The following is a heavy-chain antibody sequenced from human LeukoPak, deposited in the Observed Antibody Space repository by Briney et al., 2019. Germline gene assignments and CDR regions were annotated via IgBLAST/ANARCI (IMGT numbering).Heavy chain of an antibody. J-gene: IGHJ6*03. D-gene: IGHD6-19*01. V-gene: IGHV3-48*03. Sequence: GGSLRLSCAASGFTFSSYEMNWVRQAPGKGLEWVSYISSSGSTIYYADSVKGRFTISRDNAENSLFLQMNSLRAEDTAVYYCARDSDSSGWLDYYMDVWGKGTTVTISS. CDR3: ARDSDSSGWLDYYMDV. CDR2: ISSSGSTI. CDR1: GFTFSSYE.